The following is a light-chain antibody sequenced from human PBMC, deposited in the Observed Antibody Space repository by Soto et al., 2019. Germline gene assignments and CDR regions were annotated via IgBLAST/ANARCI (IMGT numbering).Light chain of an antibody. CDR3: SSYTSSSTLV. J-gene: IGLJ2*01. CDR1: SSDVGGYNY. V-gene: IGLV2-14*01. CDR2: DVS. Sequence: QSALTQPASVSGSPGQSITISCTGTSSDVGGYNYVSWYQQHPGKAPKFMIYDVSNRPSGVSNRFSGSKSGNTASLTISGRQAEDEAHYYCSSYTSSSTLVFGGGTKLAVL.